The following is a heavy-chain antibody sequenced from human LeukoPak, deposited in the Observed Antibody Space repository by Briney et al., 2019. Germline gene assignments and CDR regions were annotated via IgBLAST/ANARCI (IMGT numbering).Heavy chain of an antibody. V-gene: IGHV4-31*03. CDR3: AREQVWFGELLSYYYGMDV. D-gene: IGHD3-10*01. J-gene: IGHJ6*02. Sequence: PSQTLSLTCTVSGGSISSGGYYWSWIRQHPGKGLEWIGYIYYSGSTYYNPSLKSRVTISVDTSKNQFSLKLSSVTAADTAVYYCAREQVWFGELLSYYYGMDVWGQGTTVTVS. CDR1: GGSISSGGYY. CDR2: IYYSGST.